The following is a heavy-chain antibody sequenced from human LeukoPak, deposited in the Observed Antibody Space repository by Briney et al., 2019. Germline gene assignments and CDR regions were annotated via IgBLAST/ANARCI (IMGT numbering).Heavy chain of an antibody. J-gene: IGHJ4*02. CDR1: GGSVSHSSYY. Sequence: PSETLSLTCSVSGGSVSHSSYYWAWIRQSPGKGLEWIATIYYAGNTHYNPSLRSRVTISMDMSKNHFSLKPSSVTAADTAVYYCAREGRGYYGSGSLYYFDYWGQGTLVTVSS. CDR3: AREGRGYYGSGSLYYFDY. CDR2: IYYAGNT. V-gene: IGHV4-39*07. D-gene: IGHD3-10*01.